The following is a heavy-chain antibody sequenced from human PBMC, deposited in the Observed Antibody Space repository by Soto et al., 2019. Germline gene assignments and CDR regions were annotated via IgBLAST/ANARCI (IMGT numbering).Heavy chain of an antibody. CDR1: GFTFRNYN. CDR2: ISGASGTI. Sequence: EVQLVESGGGLVQPGGSLRLSCAASGFTFRNYNMNWFRQAPGKGLEWPSYISGASGTIYYADSMQGRFTISRDKAKNSLYLQMNSLRAKDTATYYCAIDCGYGYGMDVWGQGTTVTVSS. D-gene: IGHD2-15*01. J-gene: IGHJ6*02. CDR3: AIDCGYGYGMDV. V-gene: IGHV3-48*01.